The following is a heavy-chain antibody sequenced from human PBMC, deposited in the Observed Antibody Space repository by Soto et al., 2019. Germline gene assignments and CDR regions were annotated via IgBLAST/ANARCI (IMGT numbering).Heavy chain of an antibody. CDR3: ARERSYGMDV. J-gene: IGHJ6*02. CDR2: IIPIFGTA. CDR1: GGTFSSYA. Sequence: GASVKVSCKASGGTFSSYAISWVRQAPGQGLEWMGGIIPIFGTANYAQKFQGRVTITADESTSTAHMELSSLRSEDTAVYYCARERSYGMDVWGQGTTVTVSS. V-gene: IGHV1-69*13.